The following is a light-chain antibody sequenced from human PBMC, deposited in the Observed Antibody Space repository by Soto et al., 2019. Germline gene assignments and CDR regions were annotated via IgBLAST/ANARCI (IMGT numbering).Light chain of an antibody. J-gene: IGKJ1*01. CDR1: QSVSSSS. CDR2: GAS. Sequence: EIVLTQSPGTVSLSPGERATLSCRASQSVSSSSLAWYQQRPGQAPRLVIFGASSRATGIPDKFSGSGSGTDFTLTISRLEPDDFAVYYCQHYGSPSWTFGQGTKVDIK. CDR3: QHYGSPSWT. V-gene: IGKV3-20*01.